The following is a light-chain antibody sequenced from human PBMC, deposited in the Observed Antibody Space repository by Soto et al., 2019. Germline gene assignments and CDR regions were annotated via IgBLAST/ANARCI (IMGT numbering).Light chain of an antibody. CDR1: SSNIGSNY. CDR2: RNN. Sequence: LTQPPSASGTPGQRVTISCSGSSSNIGSNYVYWYQQLPGTAPKLLIYRNNQRPSGVPDRFSGSKSGTSASLAISGLRSEDEADYYCATWDDSLSGHYVFGTGTKVTVL. CDR3: ATWDDSLSGHYV. J-gene: IGLJ1*01. V-gene: IGLV1-47*01.